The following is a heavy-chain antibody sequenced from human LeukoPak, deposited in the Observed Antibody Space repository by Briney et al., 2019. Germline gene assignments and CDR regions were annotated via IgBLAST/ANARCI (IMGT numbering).Heavy chain of an antibody. J-gene: IGHJ3*02. D-gene: IGHD1-26*01. CDR3: ARDEGSGSNKGTFDI. CDR2: ISGSGCIK. CDR1: GFTFSSYD. V-gene: IGHV3-23*01. Sequence: GGSLRLSCAASGFTFSSYDMRCVRQPPGKGLGWVSIISGSGCIKHNADSVKGRFTVSRDNSKKTLYLQMNSLRAEDTAVYYCARDEGSGSNKGTFDIWGQGTMVTVS.